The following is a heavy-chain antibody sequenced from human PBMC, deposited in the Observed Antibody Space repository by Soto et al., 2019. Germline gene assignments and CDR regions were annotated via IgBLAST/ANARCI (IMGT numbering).Heavy chain of an antibody. CDR3: ARSFLLELPDY. J-gene: IGHJ4*02. D-gene: IGHD1-7*01. CDR1: GGSFSGYY. CDR2: INHSGST. V-gene: IGHV4-34*01. Sequence: ASETLSLTCAVYGGSFSGYYWSWIRQPPGKGLEWIGEINHSGSTNYNPSLKSRVTISVDTSKNQFSLKLSSVTAADTAVYYCARSFLLELPDYWGQGTLVTVSS.